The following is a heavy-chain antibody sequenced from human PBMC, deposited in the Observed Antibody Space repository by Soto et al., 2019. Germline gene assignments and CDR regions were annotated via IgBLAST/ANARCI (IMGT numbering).Heavy chain of an antibody. CDR3: ARHSRAYNGYVLGHGKPPYWFDP. J-gene: IGHJ5*02. Sequence: PSETLSLTCTVSGGSISSSSYYWGWIRQPPGKGLEWIGSIYYSGSTYYNPSLKSRVTISVDTSKNQFSPKLSSVTAADTAVYYCARHSRAYNGYVLGHGKPPYWFDPWGQGTLVTVSS. CDR2: IYYSGST. CDR1: GGSISSSSYY. V-gene: IGHV4-39*01. D-gene: IGHD5-12*01.